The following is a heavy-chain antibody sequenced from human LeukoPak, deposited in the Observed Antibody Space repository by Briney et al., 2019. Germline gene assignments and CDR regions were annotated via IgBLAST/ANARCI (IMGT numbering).Heavy chain of an antibody. V-gene: IGHV1-2*02. CDR1: GYTFTGYY. CDR3: ARENIVVVPADAFDI. CDR2: INPNSGGT. J-gene: IGHJ3*02. D-gene: IGHD2-2*01. Sequence: ASVKVSCKASGYTFTGYYMHWVRQAPGQGLEGMGWINPNSGGTNYAQKFQGRVTMTRDTSISTAYMELSRLRSDDTAVYYCARENIVVVPADAFDIWGQGTMVTVSS.